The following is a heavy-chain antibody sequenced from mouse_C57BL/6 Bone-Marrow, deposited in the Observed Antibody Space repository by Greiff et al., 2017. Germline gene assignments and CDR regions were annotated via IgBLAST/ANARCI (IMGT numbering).Heavy chain of an antibody. V-gene: IGHV6-3*01. D-gene: IGHD1-1*01. J-gene: IGHJ3*01. CDR2: IRLKSDNYAT. CDR1: GFTFSNYW. CDR3: TSHYYGSSLWFAY. Sequence: EVKLVESGGGLVQPGGSMKLSCVASGFTFSNYWMNWVRQSPEKGLEWVAQIRLKSDNYATHYAESVKGRFTISRDDSKSSVYLQMNNLRAEDTGIYYCTSHYYGSSLWFAYWGQGTLVTVSA.